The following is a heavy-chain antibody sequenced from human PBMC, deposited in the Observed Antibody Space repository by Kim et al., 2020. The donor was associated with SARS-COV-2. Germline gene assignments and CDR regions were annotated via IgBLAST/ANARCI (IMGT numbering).Heavy chain of an antibody. CDR1: GFTFSSYA. Sequence: GGSLRLSCAASGFTFSSYAMHWVRQAPGKGLEWVAVITYDGSNKYYADSVKGRFTISRDNSKNTLYLQMNSLRAEDTAVYYCARDVWGVAGYYYYGRVV. D-gene: IGHD3-16*01. V-gene: IGHV3-30*04. J-gene: IGHJ6*01. CDR3: ARDVWGVAGYYYYGRVV. CDR2: ITYDGSNK.